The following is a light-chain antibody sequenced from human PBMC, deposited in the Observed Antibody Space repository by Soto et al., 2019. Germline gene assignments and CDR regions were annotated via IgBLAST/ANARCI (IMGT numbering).Light chain of an antibody. CDR2: DVS. V-gene: IGLV2-11*01. CDR3: CSYAGSYPYV. CDR1: SSDAGGYNY. J-gene: IGLJ1*01. Sequence: QSVLTQPRSVSGSPGQSVTISCTGTSSDAGGYNYVSWYQQHPGKAPKLMIYDVSKRPSGVPDRFSGSKSGNTASLTISGLQAEDEADYYCCSYAGSYPYVFGTGTKLTVL.